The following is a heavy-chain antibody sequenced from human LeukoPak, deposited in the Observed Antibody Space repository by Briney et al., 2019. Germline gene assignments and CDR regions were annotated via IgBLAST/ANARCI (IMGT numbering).Heavy chain of an antibody. CDR3: ATLWFGELLLDY. D-gene: IGHD3-10*01. CDR1: GYTFTGYY. J-gene: IGHJ4*02. Sequence: ASVKVSCKASGYTFTGYYMHWVRQAPGQGLEWMGWINPNSGGTNYAQKFQGRVTMIRDTSISTAYMELSRLRSDDTAVYYCATLWFGELLLDYWGQGTLVTVSS. V-gene: IGHV1-2*02. CDR2: INPNSGGT.